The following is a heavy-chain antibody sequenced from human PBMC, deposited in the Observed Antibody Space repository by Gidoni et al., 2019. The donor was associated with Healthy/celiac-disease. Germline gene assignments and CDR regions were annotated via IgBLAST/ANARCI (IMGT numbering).Heavy chain of an antibody. CDR2: IDYSGST. CDR1: GGSISSSSYY. CDR3: ARRDGGRSPFDY. J-gene: IGHJ4*02. Sequence: QLQLQESGPGLVKPSETLSITCTVSGGSISSSSYYWGGIRQPAGKGLEWIGSIDYSGSTYYNPSLKSRVTISVDTSKNQFSLKLSSVTAADTAVYYGARRDGGRSPFDYWGQGTLVTVSS. D-gene: IGHD3-16*01. V-gene: IGHV4-39*01.